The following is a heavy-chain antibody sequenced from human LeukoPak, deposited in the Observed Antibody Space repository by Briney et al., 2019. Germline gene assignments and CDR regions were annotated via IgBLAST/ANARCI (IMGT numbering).Heavy chain of an antibody. V-gene: IGHV1-69*01. Sequence: GSSVKVSCKASGGTFSSYAISWVRQAPGQGLEWMGGIIPIFGTANYAQKFQGRVTITADESTSTAYVELSSLRSDDTAVYYCVRSITIFGVVILFGYWGQGTLVTVSS. CDR1: GGTFSSYA. J-gene: IGHJ4*02. CDR2: IIPIFGTA. D-gene: IGHD3-3*01. CDR3: VRSITIFGVVILFGY.